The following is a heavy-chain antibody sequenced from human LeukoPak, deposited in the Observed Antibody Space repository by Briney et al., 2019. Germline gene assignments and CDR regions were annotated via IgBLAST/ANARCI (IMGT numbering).Heavy chain of an antibody. J-gene: IGHJ3*02. CDR1: GVTLSSYG. D-gene: IGHD1-26*01. Sequence: GRSLRLSCVVPGVTLSSYGMHWVRQAPGKGLEWVAVIWTDGSTRYYADSVKGRFTISRDDSRNTLYLQMNSLRVEDTAVYYCAKDSESSGSYFLDAFDIWGQGTMVTVSS. CDR2: IWTDGSTR. CDR3: AKDSESSGSYFLDAFDI. V-gene: IGHV3-33*03.